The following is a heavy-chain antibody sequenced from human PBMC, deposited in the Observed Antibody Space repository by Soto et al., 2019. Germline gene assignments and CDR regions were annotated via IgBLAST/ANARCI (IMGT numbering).Heavy chain of an antibody. CDR3: ARAPSGYSWAWYSDL. V-gene: IGHV4-59*01. J-gene: IGHJ2*01. Sequence: SETLSLTCTVSGGSIGSYFWGWVRHPPGKGLEWIGHIHYSWSTYSKSSLKSRVTISIDTSKNQFSLKLSSVTAADTAVYYCARAPSGYSWAWYSDLWGRGPMV. D-gene: IGHD3-22*01. CDR2: IHYSWST. CDR1: GGSIGSYF.